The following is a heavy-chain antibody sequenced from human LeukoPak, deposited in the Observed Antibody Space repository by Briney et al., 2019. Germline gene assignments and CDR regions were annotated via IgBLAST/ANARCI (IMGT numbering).Heavy chain of an antibody. Sequence: PSQTLSLTCTVSGGSISSGGYYWSWIRQHPGKGLEWIGYIYNSGSTFYNPSLKSRVTISADTSKNQFSLKLSSVTAADTAVYYCARGPRSGAAAGTFPFDPWGQGTLVTVSS. V-gene: IGHV4-31*03. J-gene: IGHJ5*02. D-gene: IGHD6-13*01. CDR2: IYNSGST. CDR1: GGSISSGGYY. CDR3: ARGPRSGAAAGTFPFDP.